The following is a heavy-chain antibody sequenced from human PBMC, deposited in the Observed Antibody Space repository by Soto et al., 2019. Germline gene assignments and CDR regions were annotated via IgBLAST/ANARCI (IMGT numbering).Heavy chain of an antibody. CDR2: INHSGST. D-gene: IGHD1-20*01. J-gene: IGHJ3*02. V-gene: IGHV4-34*01. Sequence: QVQLQQWGAGLLKPSETLSLTCAVYGGSFSGYYWSWIRQPPGKGLEWIGEINHSGSTNYNPSLTSRVTISVDTSKNQFSLKLSSVTAADTAVYYCASLIITGTTGENDAFDIWGQGTMVTVSS. CDR1: GGSFSGYY. CDR3: ASLIITGTTGENDAFDI.